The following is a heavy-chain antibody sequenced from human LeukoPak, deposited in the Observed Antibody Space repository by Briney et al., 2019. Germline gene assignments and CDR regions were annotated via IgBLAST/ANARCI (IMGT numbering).Heavy chain of an antibody. CDR2: INAGNGNT. D-gene: IGHD2-15*01. CDR3: ARDQEYCSGGSCSGEFDY. J-gene: IGHJ4*02. CDR1: GYTFTSYA. V-gene: IGHV1-3*01. Sequence: GASVKVSCKASGYTFTSYAMHWVRQAPGQGLEWMGWINAGNGNTKYSQKFQGRVTITRDTSASTAYMELSSLRSEDTAVYYCARDQEYCSGGSCSGEFDYWGQGTLVTVSS.